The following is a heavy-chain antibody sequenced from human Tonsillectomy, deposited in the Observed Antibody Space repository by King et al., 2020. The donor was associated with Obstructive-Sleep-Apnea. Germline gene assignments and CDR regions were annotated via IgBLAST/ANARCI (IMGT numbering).Heavy chain of an antibody. V-gene: IGHV4-39*07. D-gene: IGHD4-11*01. Sequence: LQLQESGPGLVKPSETLSLTCTVSGGSISSSNYYWGWIRQPPGKGLEWIGSIDYSGSTYYNPSLKSRVTISVDTSKNQFSLKLSSVTAADTAVDYCARVTTWAPFDYWGQGTLVTVSS. J-gene: IGHJ4*02. CDR1: GGSISSSNYY. CDR2: IDYSGST. CDR3: ARVTTWAPFDY.